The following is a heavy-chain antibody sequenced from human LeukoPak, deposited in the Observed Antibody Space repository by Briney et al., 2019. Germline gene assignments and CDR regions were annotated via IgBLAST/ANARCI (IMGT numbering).Heavy chain of an antibody. CDR2: ITTSSSYI. Sequence: GGSLRLSCAASGFTFSTYNMNWVRQAPGKGLEWVSSITTSSSYIYYADSVKGRFTISRDNAKNSLYLQMNSLRAEDTAVYYCAKDGMTTSAFDIWGQGTMVTVSS. J-gene: IGHJ3*02. CDR1: GFTFSTYN. V-gene: IGHV3-21*01. D-gene: IGHD4-11*01. CDR3: AKDGMTTSAFDI.